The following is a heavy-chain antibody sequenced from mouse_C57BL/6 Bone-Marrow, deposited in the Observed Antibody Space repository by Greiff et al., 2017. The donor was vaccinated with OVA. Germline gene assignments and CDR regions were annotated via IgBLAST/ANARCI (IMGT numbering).Heavy chain of an antibody. Sequence: QVQLKQPGAELVRPGTSVKLSCKASGYTFTNYWLHWVKQRPGQGLEWIGVIAPSDSYINYNQKFKGRATLTVDTSSSTAYMHRSSLTSADSAVYYCAHYGSRLYLHYWGQGTSLTVSS. CDR2: IAPSDSYI. CDR1: GYTFTNYW. V-gene: IGHV1-59*01. CDR3: AHYGSRLYLHY. D-gene: IGHD1-1*01. J-gene: IGHJ2*02.